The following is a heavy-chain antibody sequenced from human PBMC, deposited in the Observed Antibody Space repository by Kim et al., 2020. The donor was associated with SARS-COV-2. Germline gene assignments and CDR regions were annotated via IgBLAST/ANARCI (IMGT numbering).Heavy chain of an antibody. CDR1: GGSISSSSYY. J-gene: IGHJ3*02. CDR3: ARRISSTSCYLCAFDI. V-gene: IGHV4-39*01. D-gene: IGHD2-2*01. Sequence: SETLSLTCTVSGGSISSSSYYWGWIRQPPGKGLEWIGSIYYSGSTYYNPSLKSRVTISVDTSKNQFSLKLSSVTAADTAVYYCARRISSTSCYLCAFDIWGQGTMVTVSS. CDR2: IYYSGST.